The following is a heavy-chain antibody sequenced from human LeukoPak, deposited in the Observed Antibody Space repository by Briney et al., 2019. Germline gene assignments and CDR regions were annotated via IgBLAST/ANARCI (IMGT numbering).Heavy chain of an antibody. CDR2: ISYDGSNK. CDR1: GFTFSSYA. CDR3: ARPGDFWSGYYNYYFDY. V-gene: IGHV3-30*01. D-gene: IGHD3-3*01. J-gene: IGHJ4*02. Sequence: PGRSLRLSCAASGFTFSSYAMHWVRQAPGKGLEWVAVISYDGSNKYYADSVKGRFTISRDNSKNTLYLQMNSLRAEDTAVYYCARPGDFWSGYYNYYFDYWGQGTLVNVSS.